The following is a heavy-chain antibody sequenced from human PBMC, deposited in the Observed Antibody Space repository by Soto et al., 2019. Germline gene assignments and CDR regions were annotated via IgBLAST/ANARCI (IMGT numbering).Heavy chain of an antibody. J-gene: IGHJ6*03. CDR2: IYYSGST. D-gene: IGHD3-10*01. Sequence: SETLSLTCTVSGGSISSSSYYWGWIRQPPGKGLEWIGSIYYSGSTYYNPSLKSRVTISVDTSKNQFSLKLSSVTAADTAVYYCARHHYYGSGSYIFSYYYYYMDVWGKGTTVTVSS. CDR1: GGSISSSSYY. CDR3: ARHHYYGSGSYIFSYYYYYMDV. V-gene: IGHV4-39*01.